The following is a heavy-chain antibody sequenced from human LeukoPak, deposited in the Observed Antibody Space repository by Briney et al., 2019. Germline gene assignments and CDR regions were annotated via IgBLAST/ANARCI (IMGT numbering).Heavy chain of an antibody. V-gene: IGHV3-30*03. J-gene: IGHJ3*02. D-gene: IGHD5-12*01. CDR3: AREWGDLGRDGYNWDAFDI. CDR2: ISYDGSNK. CDR1: GFTFSSYG. Sequence: GGSLRLSCAASGFTFSSYGMHWVRQAPGKGLEWVAVISYDGSNKYYADSVKGRFTISRDNSKNTLYLQMNSLRAEDTAVYYCAREWGDLGRDGYNWDAFDIWGQGTMVTVSS.